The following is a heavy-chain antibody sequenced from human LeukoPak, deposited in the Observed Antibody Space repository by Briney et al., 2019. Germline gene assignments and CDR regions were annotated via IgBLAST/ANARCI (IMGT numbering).Heavy chain of an antibody. CDR2: ISDSGNT. CDR3: AKAPVTTCRGAYCYPFDY. Sequence: ETLSLTCAVYGGSFSGYCWSWIRQPPGKGLEWVSAISDSGNTYHADSVKGRFTISRDSSKNTLFLQMNRLRPEDAAVYYCAKAPVTTCRGAYCYPFDYWGQGTLVTVSS. V-gene: IGHV3-23*01. J-gene: IGHJ4*02. CDR1: GGSFSGYC. D-gene: IGHD2-21*01.